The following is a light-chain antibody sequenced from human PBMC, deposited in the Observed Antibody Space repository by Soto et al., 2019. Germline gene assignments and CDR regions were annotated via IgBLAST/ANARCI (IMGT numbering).Light chain of an antibody. V-gene: IGKV1-5*01. CDR1: QTISSW. J-gene: IGKJ5*01. Sequence: DIHMTQSRSTLSASVGDRVTITCRASQTISSWLAWYQQKPGKAPNLLIYDASTLERGVPSRFSGTGSGTEFTLTIDRLQPDDFATYYCQQYHTSSITFGQGTRLEIK. CDR2: DAS. CDR3: QQYHTSSIT.